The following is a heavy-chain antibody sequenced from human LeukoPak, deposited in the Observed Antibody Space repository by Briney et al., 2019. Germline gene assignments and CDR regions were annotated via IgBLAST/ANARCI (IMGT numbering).Heavy chain of an antibody. CDR2: IKQVGSEK. D-gene: IGHD4-23*01. J-gene: IGHJ4*02. CDR1: GFTFSSSW. Sequence: GGSLRPSCAASGFTFSSSWMSWVSQAPGKGRGWVANIKQVGSEKYYVDSVKGRFTISRGNAKNSPYLQMNSLRAEDTAVYYCGKVKNPPNPGGWSNYFDYWGQGTLVTVSS. CDR3: GKVKNPPNPGGWSNYFDY. V-gene: IGHV3-7*01.